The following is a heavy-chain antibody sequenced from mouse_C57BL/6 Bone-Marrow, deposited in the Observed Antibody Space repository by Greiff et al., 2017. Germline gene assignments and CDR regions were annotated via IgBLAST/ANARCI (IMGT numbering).Heavy chain of an antibody. J-gene: IGHJ3*01. CDR2: ISSGGSYT. Sequence: DVHLVESGGDLVKPGGSLKLSCAASGFTFSSYGMSWVRQTPDKRLEWVATISSGGSYTYYPDSVKGRFTISRDNAKNTLYLQMSSLKSEDTAMYYCAPNWEGGFAYWGQVTLVTVSA. V-gene: IGHV5-6*01. CDR3: APNWEGGFAY. CDR1: GFTFSSYG. D-gene: IGHD4-1*01.